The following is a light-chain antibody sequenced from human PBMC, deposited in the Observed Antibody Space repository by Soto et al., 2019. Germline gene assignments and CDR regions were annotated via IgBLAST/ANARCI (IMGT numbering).Light chain of an antibody. CDR3: QQSYGTQYT. V-gene: IGKV1-39*01. Sequence: DIQLTQSPSSLSASAGDRVTITCRASQSITNYLNWYQQKPGKAPHLLIYTASNLQSGVPARFIGSGSGTDFTLTISSLQREDFATYYCQQSYGTQYTFGQGTRLEI. CDR1: QSITNY. CDR2: TAS. J-gene: IGKJ2*01.